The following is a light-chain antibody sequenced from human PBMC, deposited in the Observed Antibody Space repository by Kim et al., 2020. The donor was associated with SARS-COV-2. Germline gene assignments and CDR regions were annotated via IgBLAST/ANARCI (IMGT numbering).Light chain of an antibody. CDR1: SRRSYY. J-gene: IGLJ3*02. CDR3: SSRDSSGNHWV. CDR2: GKN. V-gene: IGLV3-19*01. Sequence: ALGQTVRITCQGDSRRSYYASWYQQKPGQATVLVIYGKNNRPSGIPDRFSGSSSGNTASLTITGAQAEDEADYYCSSRDSSGNHWVFGGGTKLTVL.